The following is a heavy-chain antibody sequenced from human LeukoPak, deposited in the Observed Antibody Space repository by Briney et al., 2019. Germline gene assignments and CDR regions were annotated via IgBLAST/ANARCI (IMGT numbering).Heavy chain of an antibody. D-gene: IGHD3-16*02. Sequence: GGSLRLSCAASGFTFSSYSMNWVRQAPGKGLEWVSSISSSSSYIYYADSVKGRFTTSRDNAKNSLYLQMNSLRAEDTAVYYCAPIRLGELSLSWGQGTLVTVSS. J-gene: IGHJ5*02. CDR2: ISSSSSYI. CDR3: APIRLGELSLS. V-gene: IGHV3-21*01. CDR1: GFTFSSYS.